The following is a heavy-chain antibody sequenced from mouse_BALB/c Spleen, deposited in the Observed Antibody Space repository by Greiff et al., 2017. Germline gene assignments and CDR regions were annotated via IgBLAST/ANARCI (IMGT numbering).Heavy chain of an antibody. Sequence: LQQPGSELVRPGASVKLSCKASGYTFTSYWMHWVKQRPGQGLEWIGNIYPGSGSTNYDEKFKSKATLTVDTSSSTAYMQLSSLTSEDSAVYYCTLGRGAMDYWGQGTSVTVSS. V-gene: IGHV1S22*01. CDR1: GYTFTSYW. J-gene: IGHJ4*01. D-gene: IGHD4-1*01. CDR3: TLGRGAMDY. CDR2: IYPGSGST.